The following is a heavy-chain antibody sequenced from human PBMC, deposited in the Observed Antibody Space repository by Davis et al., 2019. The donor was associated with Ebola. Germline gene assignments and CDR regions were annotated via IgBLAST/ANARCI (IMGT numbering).Heavy chain of an antibody. Sequence: ASVKVSCKASGYTFTGYNMHWVRQAPGQGLEWMGRIISNSGGTNYAQKFQGRVTMTRDTSISTAYMELSSLRSDDTAVYYCAREDRQHGMDVWGKGTTVTVSP. CDR1: GYTFTGYN. J-gene: IGHJ6*04. V-gene: IGHV1-2*06. CDR2: IISNSGGT. D-gene: IGHD1-1*01. CDR3: AREDRQHGMDV.